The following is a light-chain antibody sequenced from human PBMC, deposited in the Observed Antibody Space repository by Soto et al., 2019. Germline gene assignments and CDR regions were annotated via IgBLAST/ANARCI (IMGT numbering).Light chain of an antibody. CDR2: DAS. Sequence: EIVLTQSPATLSLSPGERVTLSCRASQSVGTYLAWYQQKPGQAPRLLIYDASNRATGIPARFSGSGSGTDFTLTISSLEAEDFAVYYCQHRSNWPKTFGPGTKVDIK. J-gene: IGKJ3*01. CDR1: QSVGTY. CDR3: QHRSNWPKT. V-gene: IGKV3-11*01.